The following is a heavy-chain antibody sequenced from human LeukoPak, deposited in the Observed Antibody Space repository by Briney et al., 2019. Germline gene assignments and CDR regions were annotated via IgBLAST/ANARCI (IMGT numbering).Heavy chain of an antibody. V-gene: IGHV3-23*01. J-gene: IGHJ4*02. Sequence: PGASLRLSCAASGFTFSSYEISWVRQAPGKGLDWVSGISGSGGNRYYADSVKGRFTISRDNSKNTLYLQMNSLRVEDTAVYYCAALPSGMRGYCGQGTLVTVSS. CDR2: ISGSGGNR. CDR3: AALPSGMRGY. CDR1: GFTFSSYE. D-gene: IGHD3-10*01.